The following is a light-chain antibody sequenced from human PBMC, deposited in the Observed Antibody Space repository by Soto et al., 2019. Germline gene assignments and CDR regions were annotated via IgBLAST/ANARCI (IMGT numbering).Light chain of an antibody. CDR2: DTS. CDR1: QSVSGRY. Sequence: EIVLTQSPATLSLSPGERATLSCGASQSVSGRYLAWYQQKPGLAPRLLIFDTSNRATDVPDRFSGSGSETDFTLTIDRLEPEDFAVYYCQQYSSSPWTFGHGTKVEIK. V-gene: IGKV3D-20*01. J-gene: IGKJ1*01. CDR3: QQYSSSPWT.